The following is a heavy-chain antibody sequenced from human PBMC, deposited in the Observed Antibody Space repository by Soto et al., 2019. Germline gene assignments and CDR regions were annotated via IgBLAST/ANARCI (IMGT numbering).Heavy chain of an antibody. D-gene: IGHD3-3*01. Sequence: RASVKVSCKASGGTFSSYAISWVRQAPGQGLEWMGGIIPIFGTANYAQKFQGRVTITADESTSTAYMELSSLRSEDTAVYYCARGGTTIFGVVTHYYYYYGMDVWGQGTTVTVSS. V-gene: IGHV1-69*13. CDR1: GGTFSSYA. CDR2: IIPIFGTA. J-gene: IGHJ6*02. CDR3: ARGGTTIFGVVTHYYYYYGMDV.